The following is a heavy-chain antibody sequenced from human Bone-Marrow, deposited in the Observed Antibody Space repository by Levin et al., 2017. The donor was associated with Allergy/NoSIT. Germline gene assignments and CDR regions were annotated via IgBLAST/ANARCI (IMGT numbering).Heavy chain of an antibody. Sequence: RGESLKISCKGSGYSFTSHWIGWLRQMPGKGLEWMGMLYHPDSDSRFSPSFQGQVTISVDQSISTAYLQWNSLKDSDTAMYFCARHPPNIPGCAFDLLRQGTIVTVSS. D-gene: IGHD1/OR15-1a*01. CDR3: ARHPPNIPGCAFDL. CDR2: LYHPDSDS. J-gene: IGHJ3*01. V-gene: IGHV5-51*01. CDR1: GYSFTSHW.